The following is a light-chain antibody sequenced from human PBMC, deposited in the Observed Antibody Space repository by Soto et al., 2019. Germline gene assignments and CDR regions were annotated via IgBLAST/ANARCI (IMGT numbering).Light chain of an antibody. J-gene: IGLJ1*01. V-gene: IGLV2-8*01. Sequence: QSALTQPPSASGSPGQSVTISCTGTNSDVGGYNFVSWYQQHPGTAPKPIIYEVTKRPSGVPDRFSGSKSGSTASLTVSGLQAEDEADYYCSSYAGSNNRFVFGTGTKVTVL. CDR3: SSYAGSNNRFV. CDR2: EVT. CDR1: NSDVGGYNF.